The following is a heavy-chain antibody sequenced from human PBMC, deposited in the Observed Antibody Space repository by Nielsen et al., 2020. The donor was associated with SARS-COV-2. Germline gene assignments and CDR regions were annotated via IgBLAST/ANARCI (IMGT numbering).Heavy chain of an antibody. D-gene: IGHD4-23*01. CDR1: GFTFDDYA. J-gene: IGHJ4*02. V-gene: IGHV3-9*01. CDR3: AKGDYGGNSGYFDY. CDR2: ISWNSGSI. Sequence: SLKITCAASGFTFDDYAMHWVRQAPGKGLEWVSGISWNSGSIGYADSVKGRFTISRDNAKNSLYLQMNSLRAEDTALYYCAKGDYGGNSGYFDYWGQGTLVTVSS.